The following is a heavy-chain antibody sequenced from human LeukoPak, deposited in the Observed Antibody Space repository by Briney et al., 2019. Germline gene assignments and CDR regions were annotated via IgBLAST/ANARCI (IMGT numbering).Heavy chain of an antibody. Sequence: ASVKVACKASGGTFSGYAISWVRHAPGQGLEWMGGIIPILGTANYAQKFQGRVTITTDESTSTAYMELSSLRSEDTAVYYCAGATYYYDSSGYSHFDYWGQGTLVTVSS. CDR1: GGTFSGYA. V-gene: IGHV1-69*05. J-gene: IGHJ4*02. CDR3: AGATYYYDSSGYSHFDY. CDR2: IIPILGTA. D-gene: IGHD3-22*01.